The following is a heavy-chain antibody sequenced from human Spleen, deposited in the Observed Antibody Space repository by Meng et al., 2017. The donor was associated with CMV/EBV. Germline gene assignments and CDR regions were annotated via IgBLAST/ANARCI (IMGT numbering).Heavy chain of an antibody. Sequence: VSGTSISTSNWWSWVRQPPGKGLEWIGEVYHSGYTNYNPSLKSRVTMSVDRSKNQFSLKLSSVTAADTAIYYCARVTEYGGNCFDSWGQGTLVTVSS. J-gene: IGHJ4*02. CDR1: GTSISTSNW. CDR2: VYHSGYT. CDR3: ARVTEYGGNCFDS. D-gene: IGHD4/OR15-4a*01. V-gene: IGHV4-4*02.